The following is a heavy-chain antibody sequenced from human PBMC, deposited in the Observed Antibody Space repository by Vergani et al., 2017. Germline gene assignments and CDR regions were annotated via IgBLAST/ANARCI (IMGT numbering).Heavy chain of an antibody. CDR1: GGTFSSYT. CDR2: IIPILGIA. Sequence: QVQLVQSGAEVKKPGSSVKVSCKASGGTFSSYTISWVRQAPGQGLEWMGRIIPILGIANYAQKFQGRVTITADKSTSTAYMELSSLRSEDTAVYYCARGTDGYNYYYYGMDVWGQGTTVTVSS. CDR3: ARGTDGYNYYYYGMDV. D-gene: IGHD5-24*01. J-gene: IGHJ6*02. V-gene: IGHV1-69*02.